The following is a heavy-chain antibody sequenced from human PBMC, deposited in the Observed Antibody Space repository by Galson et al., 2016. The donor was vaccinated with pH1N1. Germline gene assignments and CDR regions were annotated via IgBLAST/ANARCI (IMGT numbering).Heavy chain of an antibody. CDR1: ESIFNNYA. J-gene: IGHJ6*03. Sequence: SVKVSCKASESIFNNYAISWVRQSPGQGLEWMGGIIAVFKTTNYAQKFQGRVTITTDESTSIVYMELRSLRSEDTAIYYCERSPFYYNSYMDVWGKGTTVTVSS. CDR2: IIAVFKTT. CDR3: ERSPFYYNSYMDV. V-gene: IGHV1-69*05.